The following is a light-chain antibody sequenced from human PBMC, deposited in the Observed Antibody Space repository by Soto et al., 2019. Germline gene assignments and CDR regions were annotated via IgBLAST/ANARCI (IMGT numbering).Light chain of an antibody. J-gene: IGLJ2*01. V-gene: IGLV1-40*01. Sequence: QSALTQPPSVSGSPGQRVTISCTGSSCNIGGGYDVHWYQHLPGKAPKLLIYGNSNRPSGVPDRFSGSKSGTSASLAITGLQDEEEAAYYCRSYDSSLSGSVFGGGTKVTVL. CDR3: RSYDSSLSGSV. CDR2: GNS. CDR1: SCNIGGGYD.